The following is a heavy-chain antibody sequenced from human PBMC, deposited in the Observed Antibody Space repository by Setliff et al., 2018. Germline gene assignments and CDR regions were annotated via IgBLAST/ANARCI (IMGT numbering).Heavy chain of an antibody. D-gene: IGHD3-3*01. CDR2: INHSGST. J-gene: IGHJ5*02. V-gene: IGHV4-34*01. CDR3: ARVGHSTYYNFWSGPRGYNWFDP. Sequence: SETLSLTCAVYGGSFSGYYWSWIRQPPGKGLEWIGEINHSGSTNYNPSLKSRVTISVDTSKNQFSLKLSSVTAADTAVYYCARVGHSTYYNFWSGPRGYNWFDPWGQGTLVTVFS. CDR1: GGSFSGYY.